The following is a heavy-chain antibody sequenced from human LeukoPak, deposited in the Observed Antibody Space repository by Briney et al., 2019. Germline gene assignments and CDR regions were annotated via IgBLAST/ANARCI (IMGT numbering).Heavy chain of an antibody. D-gene: IGHD1-1*01. Sequence: SETLSLTCTVSGVSISSSSYYWSWIRQPPGKGLEWIGYIYYSGSTNYNPSLKSRVTISVDTSKNQFSLKLSSVTAADTAVYYCARDSRTTDIALWGQGTLVTVSS. J-gene: IGHJ5*02. CDR3: ARDSRTTDIAL. CDR1: GVSISSSSYY. CDR2: IYYSGST. V-gene: IGHV4-61*01.